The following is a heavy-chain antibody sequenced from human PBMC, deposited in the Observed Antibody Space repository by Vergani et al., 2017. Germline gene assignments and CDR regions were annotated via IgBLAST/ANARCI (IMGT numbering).Heavy chain of an antibody. J-gene: IGHJ3*02. CDR3: ARHISRDDYNIKDGAFDI. D-gene: IGHD5-24*01. Sequence: QLQLQESGPGLVKPSETLSLTCTVSGGSISSSSYYWGWIRQPPGKGLEWIGSIYYSGSTYYNPSLKSRVTISVDTSKNQFSLKLSSVTAADTAVYYCARHISRDDYNIKDGAFDIWGQGTTVTVSS. V-gene: IGHV4-39*01. CDR1: GGSISSSSYY. CDR2: IYYSGST.